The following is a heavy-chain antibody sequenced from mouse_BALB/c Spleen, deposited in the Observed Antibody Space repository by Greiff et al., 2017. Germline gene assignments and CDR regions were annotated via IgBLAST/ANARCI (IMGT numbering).Heavy chain of an antibody. CDR3: TRRDYYGRGFDY. J-gene: IGHJ2*01. V-gene: IGHV1S81*02. CDR2: INPSNGGT. D-gene: IGHD1-1*01. Sequence: VQLQQPGAELVKPGASVKLSCKASGYTFTSYYMYWVKQRPGQGLEWIGGINPSNGGTNFNEKFKSKATLTVDKSSSTAYMQLSSLTSEDSAVYYCTRRDYYGRGFDYWGQGTTLTVSS. CDR1: GYTFTSYY.